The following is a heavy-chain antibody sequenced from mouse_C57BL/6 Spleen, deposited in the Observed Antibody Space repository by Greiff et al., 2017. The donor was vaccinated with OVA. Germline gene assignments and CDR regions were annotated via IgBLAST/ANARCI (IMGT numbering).Heavy chain of an antibody. CDR3: ARKAGTVDY. Sequence: QVQLQQPGAELVRPGTSVKLSCKASGYTFTSYWMHWVKQRPGRGLEWIGVIDPSDSYTNYNQKFKGKATLTVDTSSSTAYMQLSSLTSEDSAVYYCARKAGTVDYWGQGTTLTVSS. CDR1: GYTFTSYW. J-gene: IGHJ2*01. V-gene: IGHV1-59*01. CDR2: IDPSDSYT. D-gene: IGHD4-1*01.